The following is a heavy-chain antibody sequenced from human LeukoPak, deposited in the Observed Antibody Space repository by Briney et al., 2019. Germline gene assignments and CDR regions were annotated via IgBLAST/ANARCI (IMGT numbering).Heavy chain of an antibody. V-gene: IGHV5-10-1*01. J-gene: IGHJ4*02. CDR2: IGPSDSYT. D-gene: IGHD2-15*01. Sequence: GDSLKISCKASGYNFTTYWIAWVRQMPGKGLEWMGRIGPSDSYTNYSPSFQGHVTISADKSISTAYLQWSSLKASDTAMFYCARLVAAGVFDYWGQGTLVTVSS. CDR3: ARLVAAGVFDY. CDR1: GYNFTTYW.